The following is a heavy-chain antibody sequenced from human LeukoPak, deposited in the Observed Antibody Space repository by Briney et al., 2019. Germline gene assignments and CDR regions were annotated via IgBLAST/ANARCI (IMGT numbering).Heavy chain of an antibody. CDR3: ARVLGYSGYDLAY. D-gene: IGHD5-12*01. CDR1: GFTFSDHY. V-gene: IGHV3-72*01. J-gene: IGHJ4*02. Sequence: GWSLRLSCAASGFTFSDHYMHWVRQAPGKGLEWVGCTRNKANSYTTEYAASVKVRLTISRDDSKNSLYPQMNSLQTEDTAVYYCARVLGYSGYDLAYWGQGTLVTVSS. CDR2: TRNKANSYTT.